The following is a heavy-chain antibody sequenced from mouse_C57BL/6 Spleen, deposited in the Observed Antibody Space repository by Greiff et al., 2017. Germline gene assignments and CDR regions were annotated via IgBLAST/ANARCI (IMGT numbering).Heavy chain of an antibody. Sequence: EVKLVESGGGLVKPGGSLKLSCAASGFTFSSYAMSWVRQTPDKRLEWVATISDGGSYTYYPDNVKGRFTISRDNAKNNLYLQMSHLKSEDTAMYYCAREETHWYFDVWGTGTTVTVSS. CDR1: GFTFSSYA. CDR3: AREETHWYFDV. CDR2: ISDGGSYT. J-gene: IGHJ1*03. V-gene: IGHV5-4*01. D-gene: IGHD3-2*01.